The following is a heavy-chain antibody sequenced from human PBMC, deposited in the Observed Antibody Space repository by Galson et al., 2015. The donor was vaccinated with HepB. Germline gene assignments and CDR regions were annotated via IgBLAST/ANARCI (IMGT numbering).Heavy chain of an antibody. CDR1: GFTFSSYG. CDR3: ARERGVWGTGTTSLDY. J-gene: IGHJ4*02. D-gene: IGHD1-1*01. CDR2: IWYDGSNK. Sequence: SLRLSCAASGFTFSSYGMHWVRQAPGKGLEWVAVIWYDGSNKYYADSVKGRFTISRDNSENTLYLQMNSLRAEDTAVYYCARERGVWGTGTTSLDYWGQGTLVTVSS. V-gene: IGHV3-33*08.